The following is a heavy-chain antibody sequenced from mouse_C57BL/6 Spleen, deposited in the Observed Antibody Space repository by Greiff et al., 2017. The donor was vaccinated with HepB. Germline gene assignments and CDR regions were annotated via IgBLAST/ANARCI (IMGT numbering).Heavy chain of an antibody. CDR2: IYPGDGDT. CDR3: ARGAEAMDY. Sequence: VQLQQSGPELVKPGASVKISCKASGYAFSSSWMNWVKQRPGKGLEWIGRIYPGDGDTNYNGKFKGKATLTADKSSSTAYMQLSSLASEDSAVYCCARGAEAMDYWGQGTSVTVSS. J-gene: IGHJ4*01. CDR1: GYAFSSSW. V-gene: IGHV1-82*01.